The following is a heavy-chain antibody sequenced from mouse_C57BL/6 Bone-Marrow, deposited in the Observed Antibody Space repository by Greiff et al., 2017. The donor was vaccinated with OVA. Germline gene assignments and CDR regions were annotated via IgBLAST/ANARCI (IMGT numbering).Heavy chain of an antibody. V-gene: IGHV1-42*01. CDR2: INPSTGGT. Sequence: EVQLQQSGPELVKPGASVKISCKASGYSFTGYYMNWVKQSPEKSLEWIGEINPSTGGTTYNQKFKAKATLTVDKSSSTAYMQLKSLTSEDSAVYYCARSLWLRDYWGQGTTLTVSS. D-gene: IGHD2-2*01. J-gene: IGHJ2*01. CDR3: ARSLWLRDY. CDR1: GYSFTGYY.